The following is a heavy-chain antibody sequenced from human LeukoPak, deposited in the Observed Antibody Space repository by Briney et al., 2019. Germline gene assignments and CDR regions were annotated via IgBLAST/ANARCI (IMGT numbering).Heavy chain of an antibody. CDR1: GGSISSYY. J-gene: IGHJ6*03. CDR3: ARYSASYAMDV. V-gene: IGHV4-59*01. D-gene: IGHD6-13*01. CDR2: IYFSGST. Sequence: SETLSLTCTVSGGSISSYYWSWIRQPPGKGLEWIGYIYFSGSTNYNPSLKSRVTISVDTSKNQFSLKLSSVTAADTAVYYCARYSASYAMDVWGKGTTVTVSS.